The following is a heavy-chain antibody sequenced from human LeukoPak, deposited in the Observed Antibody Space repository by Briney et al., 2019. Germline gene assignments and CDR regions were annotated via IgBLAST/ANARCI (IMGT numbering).Heavy chain of an antibody. CDR2: IRMKANGSTT. J-gene: IGHJ4*02. V-gene: IGHV3-72*01. CDR1: GFTFSNHY. Sequence: GRSLRLSCAASGFTFSNHYMDWVRQAPGKGLEWVGRIRMKANGSTTEFAASVKGRFTISRDDSKNSLCLQMNSLKTEDTAVYYCMGVSQLYYFDSWGQGTLVTVSS. CDR3: MGVSQLYYFDS. D-gene: IGHD3-10*01.